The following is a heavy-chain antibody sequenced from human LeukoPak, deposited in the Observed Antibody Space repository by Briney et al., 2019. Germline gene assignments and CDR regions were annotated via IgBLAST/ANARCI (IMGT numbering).Heavy chain of an antibody. CDR3: ARVPRPRGGWFYFDY. D-gene: IGHD6-19*01. CDR2: IIQIGIT. Sequence: SETLSLTCRLSGASISSGNYWNSVRQPPGKGLGWIWDIIQIGITNYNPSLKSRVTMSVDKSKNEFSLKLDSVTAADTAVYYCARVPRPRGGWFYFDYWGQGILVTVPS. V-gene: IGHV4-4*02. CDR1: GASISSGNY. J-gene: IGHJ4*02.